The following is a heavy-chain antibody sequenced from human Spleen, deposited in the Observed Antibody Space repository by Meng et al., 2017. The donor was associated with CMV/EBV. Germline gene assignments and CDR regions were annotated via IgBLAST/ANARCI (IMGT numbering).Heavy chain of an antibody. CDR3: ARGSRPSY. D-gene: IGHD6-25*01. J-gene: IGHJ4*02. V-gene: IGHV3-53*01. CDR2: IYSGGST. Sequence: GESLKISCAASGFTVSSNYMSWVRQAPGKGLEWVSVIYSGGSTYYVDSVKGRFTISRDNSKNTLYLQMDSLRAEDTAVYYCARGSRPSYWGQGTLVTVSS. CDR1: GFTVSSNY.